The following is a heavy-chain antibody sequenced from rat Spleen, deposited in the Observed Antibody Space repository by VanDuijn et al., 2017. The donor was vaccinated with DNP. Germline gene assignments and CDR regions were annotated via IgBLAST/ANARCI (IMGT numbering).Heavy chain of an antibody. J-gene: IGHJ1*01. V-gene: IGHV5-22*01. D-gene: IGHD1-3*01. CDR1: GFTFSDYY. Sequence: EVQLVESGGGLVQPGRSMKLSCAASGFTFSDYYMAWVRQAPKKGLEWVASISYEGSSTYYGDSVKGRFTISRDNAKSTLYLQMNSLRSEDTATYYCARGSGPYWYFDFWGPGTMVTVSS. CDR2: ISYEGSST. CDR3: ARGSGPYWYFDF.